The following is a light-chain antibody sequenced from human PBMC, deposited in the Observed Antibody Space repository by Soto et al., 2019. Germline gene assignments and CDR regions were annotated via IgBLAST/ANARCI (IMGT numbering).Light chain of an antibody. V-gene: IGKV3-20*01. J-gene: IGKJ1*01. CDR2: GVS. Sequence: EVVLTQSPGTLSLSPGERATLYCRSSQTVNSNFLAWYQQKPVQAPRLLIYGVSNRATGIPDRFSGSGSGTDITLTISRLEPEDFAVYYCQQSGDTPTFGQGTKVDIK. CDR3: QQSGDTPT. CDR1: QTVNSNF.